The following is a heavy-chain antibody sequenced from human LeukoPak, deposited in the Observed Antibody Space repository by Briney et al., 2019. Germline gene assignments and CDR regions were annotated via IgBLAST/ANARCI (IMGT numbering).Heavy chain of an antibody. V-gene: IGHV4-34*01. CDR2: INHSGST. J-gene: IGHJ4*02. D-gene: IGHD1-1*01. CDR1: GGSFSGYY. Sequence: SETLSLTCAVYGGSFSGYYWSWIRQPPGKGLGWIGEINHSGSTNYNPSLKSRVTISVDTSKNQFSLKLSSVTAADTAVYYCARGRNAIDYWGQGTLVTVSS. CDR3: ARGRNAIDY.